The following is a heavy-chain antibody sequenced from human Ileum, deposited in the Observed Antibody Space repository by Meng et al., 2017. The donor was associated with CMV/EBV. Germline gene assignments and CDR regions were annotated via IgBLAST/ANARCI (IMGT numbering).Heavy chain of an antibody. CDR2: ISYDGANK. CDR1: VFTFSSYG. V-gene: IGHV3-30*18. J-gene: IGHJ4*02. D-gene: IGHD1-1*01. CDR3: AKGRGPLEFYFDY. Sequence: AVPVFTFSSYGMHWVRQAPGKGLEWVALISYDGANKYYADSVKGLLTISRDNSKNMVFLQMNSLRAEDTAVYYCAKGRGPLEFYFDYWGQGTLVTVSS.